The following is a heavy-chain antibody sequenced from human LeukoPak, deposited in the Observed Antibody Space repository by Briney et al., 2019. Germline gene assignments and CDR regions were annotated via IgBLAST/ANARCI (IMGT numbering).Heavy chain of an antibody. V-gene: IGHV1-69*13. CDR3: AIRDGAGARSFDQ. CDR1: GDTCSCYA. D-gene: IGHD1-26*01. J-gene: IGHJ4*02. Sequence: SVKLSCTSSGDTCSCYAICWVRQPPAPGLGPRGAITPVLTSATYPQRFQSRITSTADETTTTSYMEWSSLRSGDTTVYYCAIRDGAGARSFDQWGQGTLVTVYS. CDR2: ITPVLTSA.